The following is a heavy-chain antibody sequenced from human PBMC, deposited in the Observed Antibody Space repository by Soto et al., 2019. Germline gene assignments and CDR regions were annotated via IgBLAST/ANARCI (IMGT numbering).Heavy chain of an antibody. CDR1: GYTFTSYD. CDR2: MNAYTGNT. J-gene: IGHJ4*02. CDR3: ARGPGWDPEDS. D-gene: IGHD6-19*01. V-gene: IGHV1-8*01. Sequence: GASVKVSCKASGYTFTSYDINWVRQAPGQGLEWMGWMNAYTGNTGYAQKFQGRASMTRNTSISTAYMELSSLISEDTAVYYCARGPGWDPEDSWGQGPLVTVSS.